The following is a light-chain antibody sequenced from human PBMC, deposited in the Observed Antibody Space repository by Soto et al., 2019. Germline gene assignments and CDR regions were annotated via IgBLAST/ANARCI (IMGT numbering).Light chain of an antibody. Sequence: EIVLTQSPGTLSLSPGERATLSGRASQSVSSSYLAGYQQKPGQAPRLLIYGASSRATGIPDRFSGSGSGTDFTLTISRLEPEDFAVYYCQQYGSSPFTFGPGTKVDIK. CDR2: GAS. J-gene: IGKJ3*01. CDR3: QQYGSSPFT. CDR1: QSVSSSY. V-gene: IGKV3-20*01.